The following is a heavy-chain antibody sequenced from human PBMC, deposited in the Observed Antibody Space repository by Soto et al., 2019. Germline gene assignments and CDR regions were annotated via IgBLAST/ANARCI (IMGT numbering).Heavy chain of an antibody. D-gene: IGHD3-10*02. CDR1: GYTFTAYH. Sequence: QVRLVQSGAEVKEPGDSVRVSCEASGYTFTAYHIHWARQAPGQGLEWMGWINPKFGDTGYAQDFQGRVSMSSDMSISTVYMELRRLTSDDTAIYYCARNMDYYYGRGSGNGHGVWGQGTTVTVFS. CDR2: INPKFGDT. J-gene: IGHJ6*02. CDR3: ARNMDYYYGRGSGNGHGV. V-gene: IGHV1-2*02.